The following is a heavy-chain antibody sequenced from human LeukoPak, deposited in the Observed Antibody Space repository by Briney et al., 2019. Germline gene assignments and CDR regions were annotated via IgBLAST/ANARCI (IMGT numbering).Heavy chain of an antibody. J-gene: IGHJ4*02. Sequence: PGRSLRLSCAASGFTFDDYAMHWVRQAPGKGLEWVSGISWNSGSIGYADSVKGRFTISRDNAKNSLYLQMNSLRAEDTALYYCAKEFGGYYFDYWGQGTLVTVFS. CDR2: ISWNSGSI. CDR1: GFTFDDYA. D-gene: IGHD3-10*01. CDR3: AKEFGGYYFDY. V-gene: IGHV3-9*01.